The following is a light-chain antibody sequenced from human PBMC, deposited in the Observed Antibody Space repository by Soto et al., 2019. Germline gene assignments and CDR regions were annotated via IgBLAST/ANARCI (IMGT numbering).Light chain of an antibody. V-gene: IGLV2-14*01. CDR2: EVS. Sequence: QSALTQPASVSGSPGQSITISCSGTRSDVGGYNYVSWYQQHPGKAPKLMIYEVSNRPSGVSNRFSGSKSGNTAALTISGLQAEDEADYCCSSYTSSSTLVLGGGTKLTVL. CDR3: SSYTSSSTLV. CDR1: RSDVGGYNY. J-gene: IGLJ2*01.